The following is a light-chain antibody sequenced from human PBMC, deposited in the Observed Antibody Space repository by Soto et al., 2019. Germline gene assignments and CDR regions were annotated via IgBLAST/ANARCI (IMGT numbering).Light chain of an antibody. Sequence: QSVLTQPPSASGTPGQRVTISCSGSSSNVGSNDVNWYQQLPGAVPKLLISVKNQLPSGVPGRVSASKSGTSASLAISGIQSEDEATYYCAAWDDSLNGIWVFGGGTKVTVL. J-gene: IGLJ3*02. CDR3: AAWDDSLNGIWV. CDR1: SSNVGSND. CDR2: VKN. V-gene: IGLV1-44*01.